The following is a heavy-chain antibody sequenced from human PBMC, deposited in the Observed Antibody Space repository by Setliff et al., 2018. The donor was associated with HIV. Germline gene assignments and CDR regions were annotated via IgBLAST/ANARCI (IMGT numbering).Heavy chain of an antibody. CDR1: GVSISGPIGITYY. V-gene: IGHV4-39*02. D-gene: IGHD1-1*01. Sequence: SETLSLTCSVSGVSISGPIGITYYWDWLRQPPGKGLEWIGNIHYSRGSSYNASLKSRVTISLDTSKNHFSLKLSSVAAPDTAVYYCARRYHDASGFYNSWGQGVLVTVSS. CDR3: ARRYHDASGFYNS. CDR2: IHYSRGS. J-gene: IGHJ4*02.